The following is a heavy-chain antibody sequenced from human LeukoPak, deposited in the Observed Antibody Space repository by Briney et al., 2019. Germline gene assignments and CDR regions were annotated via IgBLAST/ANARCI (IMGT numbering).Heavy chain of an antibody. CDR2: ITSTSNHI. D-gene: IGHD3-10*01. CDR3: ARVYSANGYGSGYYDY. CDR1: GFSFSTYD. Sequence: PGGSLRLSCVASGFSFSTYDMNWVRQAPGKGLEWVSAITSTSNHINYADSVKGRFTISRGSANNSLYLQMNSLRAEDTAVYYCARVYSANGYGSGYYDYWGQGTLVTVSS. V-gene: IGHV3-21*01. J-gene: IGHJ4*02.